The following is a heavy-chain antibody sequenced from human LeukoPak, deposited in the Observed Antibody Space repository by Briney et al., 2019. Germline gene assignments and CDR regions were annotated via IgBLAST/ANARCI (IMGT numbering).Heavy chain of an antibody. V-gene: IGHV3-11*04. CDR3: AREDDSSGYYTGNYFDY. CDR2: ISSSGSTI. Sequence: GGSLRLSCAASGFTFSDYDMSWIRRAAGKGLELVSYISSSGSTIYYAVSVKGRFTIYRDNAKNSLYLQMNSLTAEDTAVYYCAREDDSSGYYTGNYFDYWGQGTLVTVAS. D-gene: IGHD3-22*01. CDR1: GFTFSDYD. J-gene: IGHJ4*02.